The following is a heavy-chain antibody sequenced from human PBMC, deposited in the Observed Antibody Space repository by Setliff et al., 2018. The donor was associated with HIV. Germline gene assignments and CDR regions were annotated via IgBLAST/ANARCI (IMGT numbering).Heavy chain of an antibody. V-gene: IGHV1-8*02. CDR2: MNPDSRNT. CDR3: ARARRDSYDRGRRSHYYIDV. D-gene: IGHD3-22*01. CDR1: GYTFSNYD. Sequence: ASVKVSCKPSGYTFSNYDINWVRQAAGQGLEWMGWMNPDSRNTGYAQRFEGRVTLTWDTSISTAYLELNHLKSEDTAVYYCARARRDSYDRGRRSHYYIDVWGKGTTVTVSS. J-gene: IGHJ6*03.